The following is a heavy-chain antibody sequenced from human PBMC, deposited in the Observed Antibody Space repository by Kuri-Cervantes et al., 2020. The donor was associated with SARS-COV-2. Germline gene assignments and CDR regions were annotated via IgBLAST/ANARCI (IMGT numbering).Heavy chain of an antibody. CDR3: ARDEGYQLLLRY. J-gene: IGHJ4*02. CDR1: GGSISSYY. V-gene: IGHV4-59*01. D-gene: IGHD2-2*01. CDR2: IYYSGST. Sequence: SETLSLTCTVSGGSISSYYWSWIRQPPGKGLEWIGYIYYSGSTNYNPSLKSRVTISVDTSKNQFSLKLSSVTPADTGVYYCARDEGYQLLLRYWGQGALVTVSS.